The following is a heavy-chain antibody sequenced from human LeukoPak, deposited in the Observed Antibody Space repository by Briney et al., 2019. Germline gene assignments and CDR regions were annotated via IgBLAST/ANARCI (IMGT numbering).Heavy chain of an antibody. CDR3: ARDQPVRSLFGPYYDSSIYYFDY. J-gene: IGHJ4*02. CDR1: GFTFSSYW. V-gene: IGHV3-7*01. Sequence: PGGSLRLSCAASGFTFSSYWMSWVRQAPGKGLEWVANIKQDGSEKYYVDSVKGRFTISRDNAKNSLYLQMNSLRAEDTAVYYCARDQPVRSLFGPYYDSSIYYFDYWGQGTLVTVSS. CDR2: IKQDGSEK. D-gene: IGHD3-22*01.